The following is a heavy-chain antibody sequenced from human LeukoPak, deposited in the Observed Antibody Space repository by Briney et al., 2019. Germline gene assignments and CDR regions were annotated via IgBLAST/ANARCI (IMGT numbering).Heavy chain of an antibody. V-gene: IGHV3-23*01. CDR2: ISGSGGST. Sequence: GGSLRLSCAASVFTFSSYAMSCVRQAPGRGLEWVTIISGSGGSTYYADSVKGRFTISRDISKHTLFLQMNSLRAEDTAVYYCAKARGFCSGGSSYNPFDPWGQGTLVTVSS. CDR1: VFTFSSYA. CDR3: AKARGFCSGGSSYNPFDP. J-gene: IGHJ5*02. D-gene: IGHD2-15*01.